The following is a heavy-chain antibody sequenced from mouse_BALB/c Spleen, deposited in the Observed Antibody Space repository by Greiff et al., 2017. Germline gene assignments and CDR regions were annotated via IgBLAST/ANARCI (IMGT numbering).Heavy chain of an antibody. CDR2: LWGDGST. V-gene: IGHV2-6-7*01. D-gene: IGHD2-12*01. CDR3: ARVRDSYDGSVDD. CDR1: GFSLTGYG. Sequence: QVQLQQSGPGLVAPSQSLSITCTVSGFSLTGYGVNWVRQPPGKGLEWLGMLWGDGSTDYNSALKSRLSISKDNSKSQVFLNMNSLQTDDTAKHYCARVRDSYDGSVDDWGQGTSVTVSS. J-gene: IGHJ4*01.